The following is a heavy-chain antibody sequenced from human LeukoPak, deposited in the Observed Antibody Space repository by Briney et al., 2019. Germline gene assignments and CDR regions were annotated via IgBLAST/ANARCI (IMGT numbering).Heavy chain of an antibody. J-gene: IGHJ4*02. CDR2: VNWDGDST. Sequence: PGGSLRLSCAASGFTFDDYGMSWVRQAPGKGLEWVSGVNWDGDSTGYADSVKGRFTISRDNAKNSLYLQMNSLRAEDTALYYCARPTNTAIVPYYFDYWGQGTLVTVSS. V-gene: IGHV3-20*04. D-gene: IGHD5-18*01. CDR3: ARPTNTAIVPYYFDY. CDR1: GFTFDDYG.